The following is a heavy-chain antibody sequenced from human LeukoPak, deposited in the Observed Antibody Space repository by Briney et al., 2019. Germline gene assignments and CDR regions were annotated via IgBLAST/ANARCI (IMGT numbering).Heavy chain of an antibody. J-gene: IGHJ3*01. CDR3: ARDRVIRAFDF. Sequence: ASVKVSCKASGYTFTTYAMNWVRQAPGQGLEWMGRISASNGYTNYAQKVQGRVTMTTDTSTSTAYMELRSLRSDDTAVYYCARDRVIRAFDFWGQGTMVTVSS. V-gene: IGHV1-18*01. CDR2: ISASNGYT. CDR1: GYTFTTYA.